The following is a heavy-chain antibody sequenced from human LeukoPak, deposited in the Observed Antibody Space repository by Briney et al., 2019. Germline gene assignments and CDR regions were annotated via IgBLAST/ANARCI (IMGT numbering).Heavy chain of an antibody. CDR1: GYSFTSYW. CDR3: ARREVGATLPEDYFDY. J-gene: IGHJ4*02. Sequence: GESLKISCKGSGYSFTSYWIGWVRQMPGKGLEWMGIIYPGDSDTRYSPSFQGQVTISADKSISTAYLQWSSLKASDTAMYYCARREVGATLPEDYFDYWGQGTLVTVSS. CDR2: IYPGDSDT. D-gene: IGHD1-26*01. V-gene: IGHV5-51*01.